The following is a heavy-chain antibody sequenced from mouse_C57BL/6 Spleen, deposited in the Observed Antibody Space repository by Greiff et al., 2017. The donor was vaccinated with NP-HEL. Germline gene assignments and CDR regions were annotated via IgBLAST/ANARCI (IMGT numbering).Heavy chain of an antibody. CDR1: GYTFTSYW. Sequence: QVQLQQPGAELVRPGSSVKLSCKASGYTFTSYWMDWVKQRPGQGLEWIGNIYPSDSETHYNQKFKDKATLTVDKSSSTAYMQLSSLTSEDSAVYYCARGGLTHWYFDVWGTGTTVTVSS. CDR3: ARGGLTHWYFDV. D-gene: IGHD3-1*01. CDR2: IYPSDSET. J-gene: IGHJ1*03. V-gene: IGHV1-61*01.